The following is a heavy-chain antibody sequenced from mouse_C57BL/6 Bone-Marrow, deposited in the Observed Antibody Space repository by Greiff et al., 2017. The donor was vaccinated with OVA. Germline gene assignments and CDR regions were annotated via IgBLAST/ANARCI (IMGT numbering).Heavy chain of an antibody. D-gene: IGHD2-4*01. CDR1: GYTFTSYT. J-gene: IGHJ3*01. CDR2: INPSSGYT. V-gene: IGHV1-4*01. Sequence: VQLQQSGAELARPGASVKMSCKASGYTFTSYTMHWVKQRPGQGLEWIGYINPSSGYTKYNQKFKDKATLTADKSSSTAYMQLSSLTSEDSAVYYCARSKDYDYGWFAYWGQGTLVTVSA. CDR3: ARSKDYDYGWFAY.